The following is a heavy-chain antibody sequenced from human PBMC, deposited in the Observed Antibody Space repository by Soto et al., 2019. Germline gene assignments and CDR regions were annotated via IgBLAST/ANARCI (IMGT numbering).Heavy chain of an antibody. J-gene: IGHJ4*02. CDR1: GFTFSSYA. CDR3: AREGTALDY. Sequence: QVQLVESGGGVVQPGRSLRLSCAASGFTFSSYAMHWVRQAPGKGLEWVAVISYDGSNKYYADSVKGRFTISRDNPKNTLYLQMNSLRAEDTAVYYCAREGTALDYWGQGTLVTVSS. CDR2: ISYDGSNK. V-gene: IGHV3-30-3*01.